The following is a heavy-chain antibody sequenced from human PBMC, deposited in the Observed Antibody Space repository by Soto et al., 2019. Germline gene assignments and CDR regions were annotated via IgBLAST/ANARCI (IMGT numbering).Heavy chain of an antibody. J-gene: IGHJ6*02. Sequence: QVQLVQSGAEVKKPGASVKVSCKASGYTFTSYGISWVRQAPGQGLEWMGWISAYDGNTNYAQKLQGRVTTTTDTPTSTAYMELRILGSDDTAVYYCAREGGVYSSRPPTYYYYGMDVWGQGTTVTVSS. CDR2: ISAYDGNT. D-gene: IGHD6-13*01. CDR3: AREGGVYSSRPPTYYYYGMDV. V-gene: IGHV1-18*04. CDR1: GYTFTSYG.